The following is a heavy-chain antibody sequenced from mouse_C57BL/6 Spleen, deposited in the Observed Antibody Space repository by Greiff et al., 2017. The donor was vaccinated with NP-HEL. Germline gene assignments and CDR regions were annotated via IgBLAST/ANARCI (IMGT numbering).Heavy chain of an antibody. CDR2: IDPSDSYT. D-gene: IGHD1-1*01. V-gene: IGHV1-69*01. CDR1: GYTFTSYW. CDR3: ARTRYYGSSYYAMDY. Sequence: QVQLQQPGAELVMPGASVKLSCKASGYTFTSYWMPWVKQRPGQGLEWIGEIDPSDSYTNYNQKFKGKSTLTVDKSSSTAYMQLSSLTSEDSAVYYCARTRYYGSSYYAMDYWGQGTSVTVSS. J-gene: IGHJ4*01.